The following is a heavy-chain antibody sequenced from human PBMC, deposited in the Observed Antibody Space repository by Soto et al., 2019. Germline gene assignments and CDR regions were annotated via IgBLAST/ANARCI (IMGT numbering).Heavy chain of an antibody. CDR1: GFTFSNFA. J-gene: IGHJ3*02. Sequence: GGSLRLSCAASGFTFSNFAMTWVRQAPGKGLEWVALIWYDGSNKYYSDSVKGRFTISRDNSKNTLYLEMNSLRAEETAVYFCARDTGYSSGHALDIWGQGTMVTVSS. CDR3: ARDTGYSSGHALDI. D-gene: IGHD6-19*01. V-gene: IGHV3-33*08. CDR2: IWYDGSNK.